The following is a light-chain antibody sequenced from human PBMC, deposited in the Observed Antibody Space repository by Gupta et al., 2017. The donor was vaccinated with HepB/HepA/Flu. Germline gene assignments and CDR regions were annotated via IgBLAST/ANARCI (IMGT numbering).Light chain of an antibody. Sequence: EIVMTQSPATLSVSTGERATLSCRASQSVTRNLAWYQQKPGQAPRLLIYGASVGATGIPARFSGSGSETEFTLTISSLQSEDFAIYYCQQYNDWPRTFGQGTKVEIK. CDR3: QQYNDWPRT. CDR2: GAS. CDR1: QSVTRN. V-gene: IGKV3-15*01. J-gene: IGKJ1*01.